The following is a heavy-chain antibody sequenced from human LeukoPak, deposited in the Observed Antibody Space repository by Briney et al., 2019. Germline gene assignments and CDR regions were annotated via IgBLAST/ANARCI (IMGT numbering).Heavy chain of an antibody. CDR1: GGSISSYY. J-gene: IGHJ3*02. CDR3: ARSNRLDAFDI. Sequence: PSETLSLTCTVSGGSISSYYWSWIRQPPGKGLEWIGYIYYSGSTNYNPSLKSRVTISVDTSKNQFSLELSSVTAADTAVYYCARSNRLDAFDIWGQGTMVTVSS. V-gene: IGHV4-59*12. D-gene: IGHD2/OR15-2a*01. CDR2: IYYSGST.